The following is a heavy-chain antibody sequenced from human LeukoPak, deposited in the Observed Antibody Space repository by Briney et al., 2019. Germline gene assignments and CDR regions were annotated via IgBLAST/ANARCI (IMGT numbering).Heavy chain of an antibody. V-gene: IGHV3-74*01. Sequence: GGSLRLSCAASGFTFSSYWMHWVRQAPGKGLVWVSRINSDGSSTSYADSVKGRFTISRDNAKNTLYLQMNSLRAEDTAVYYCERGYSSRRFDPWGQGTLVTVSS. CDR2: INSDGSST. D-gene: IGHD6-13*01. CDR1: GFTFSSYW. J-gene: IGHJ5*02. CDR3: ERGYSSRRFDP.